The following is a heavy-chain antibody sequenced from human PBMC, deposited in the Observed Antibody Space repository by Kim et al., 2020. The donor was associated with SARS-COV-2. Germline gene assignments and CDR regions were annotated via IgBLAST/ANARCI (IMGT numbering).Heavy chain of an antibody. CDR2: IFCAVIT. D-gene: IGHD3-3*01. CDR3: FTTTYFSCFWIGSFDL. V-gene: IGHV3-53*04. CDR1: GFIFSSYS. J-gene: IGHJ3*01. Sequence: GGSLRLSCAASGFIFSSYSMRWVRQAPGKGLEWVSVIFCAVITYYSASSMSRFFIFSHSSSNTLFLLLISLLPADTPAFYCFTTTYFSCFWIGSFDL.